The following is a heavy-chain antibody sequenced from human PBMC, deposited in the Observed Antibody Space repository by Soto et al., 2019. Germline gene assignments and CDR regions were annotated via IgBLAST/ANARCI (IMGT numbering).Heavy chain of an antibody. CDR2: ASYSGSP. V-gene: IGHV4-59*08. CDR3: ARQWGGDY. J-gene: IGHJ4*02. CDR1: GGSIGSHY. D-gene: IGHD3-16*01. Sequence: QVQLQESGPGLVKPSETLSLTCTVSGGSIGSHYWSWIRQPPGEGLEWIGRASYSGSPNYNPSLKSRLTISIDTSKNQFSLKLTSVTAADTAVYYCARQWGGDYWGQGTLVTVSS.